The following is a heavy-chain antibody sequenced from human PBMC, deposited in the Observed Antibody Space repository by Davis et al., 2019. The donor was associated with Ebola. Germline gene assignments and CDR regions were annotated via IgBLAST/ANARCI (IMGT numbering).Heavy chain of an antibody. D-gene: IGHD4-23*01. CDR3: ARLDGGNSGAFDS. CDR2: IYTTGST. CDR1: GDSISRSY. J-gene: IGHJ4*02. Sequence: PSETLSLTCTVSGDSISRSYWSWIRQPAGKGLEWIGRIYTTGSTNYNPSLKSRVTMSVDTSKNQFSLKLSSVTAADTAVYYCARLDGGNSGAFDSWGQGTLVTVSS. V-gene: IGHV4-4*07.